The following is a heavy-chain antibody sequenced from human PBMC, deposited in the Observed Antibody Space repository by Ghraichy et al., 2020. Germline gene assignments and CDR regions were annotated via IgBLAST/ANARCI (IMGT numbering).Heavy chain of an antibody. CDR2: INHSGST. Sequence: SQTLSLTCAVYGGSFSGYYWSWIRQPPGKGLEWIGEINHSGSTNYNPSLKSRVTISVDTSKNQFSLKLSSVTAADTAVYYCARSFPIVVVPAAMLGGCFFDYWGQGTLVTVSS. J-gene: IGHJ4*02. CDR3: ARSFPIVVVPAAMLGGCFFDY. V-gene: IGHV4-34*01. CDR1: GGSFSGYY. D-gene: IGHD2-2*01.